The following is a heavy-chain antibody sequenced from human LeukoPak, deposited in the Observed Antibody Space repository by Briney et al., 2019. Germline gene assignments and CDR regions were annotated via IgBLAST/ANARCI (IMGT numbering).Heavy chain of an antibody. CDR1: GGSIFTSSYY. D-gene: IGHD3-10*01. Sequence: KSSETLSLTCTVSGGSIFTSSYYWVWIRQFPGKGLEWIGNIFYTGSTYYTPSLKSRVTISVDTSKNQFSLKLSSVTAADTALYYCAVGESYYYMEVWGNGTTVIVSS. CDR3: AVGESYYYMEV. V-gene: IGHV4-39*01. J-gene: IGHJ6*03. CDR2: IFYTGST.